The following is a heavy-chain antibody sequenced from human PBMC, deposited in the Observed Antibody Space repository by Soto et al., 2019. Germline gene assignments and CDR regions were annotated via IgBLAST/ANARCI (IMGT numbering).Heavy chain of an antibody. CDR1: GLTVSSSY. D-gene: IGHD5-18*01. Sequence: GGSLRLSCAASGLTVSSSYMSWVRQAPGKGLQWVSVIYSAGSTYYANSVKGRFTISRDISTNMVYLQMSSLTDEDTAVYYCARARGPEYSSAIFFDIWGQGALVTVSS. J-gene: IGHJ4*02. CDR3: ARARGPEYSSAIFFDI. V-gene: IGHV3-53*01. CDR2: IYSAGST.